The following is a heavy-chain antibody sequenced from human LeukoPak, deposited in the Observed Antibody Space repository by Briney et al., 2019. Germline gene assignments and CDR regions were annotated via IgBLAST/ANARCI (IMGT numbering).Heavy chain of an antibody. CDR2: ISSNGGSA. Sequence: GGSLRLSCAASGFTFSSYAMHWVRQAPGKGLEYVSAISSNGGSAYYANSVKGRFTISRDNSKNTLYLQMGSLRAEDMAVYYCAREGLLGAFDIWGQGTMVTVSS. J-gene: IGHJ3*02. D-gene: IGHD2-15*01. V-gene: IGHV3-64*01. CDR3: AREGLLGAFDI. CDR1: GFTFSSYA.